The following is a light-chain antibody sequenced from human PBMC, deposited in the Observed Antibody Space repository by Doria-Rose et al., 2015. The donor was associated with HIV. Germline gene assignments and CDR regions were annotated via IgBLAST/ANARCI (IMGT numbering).Light chain of an antibody. CDR3: HQCGTSWT. CDR2: DGS. Sequence: TQSPGTLSLSPGERATLSCRVSQSFSSTYLAWYRQKPGQAPSLLIYDGSTRATGIPDRFSASGSGTDFTLTINRLEPEDFALYYCHQCGTSWTFGQGTKVEI. CDR1: QSFSSTY. V-gene: IGKV3-20*01. J-gene: IGKJ1*01.